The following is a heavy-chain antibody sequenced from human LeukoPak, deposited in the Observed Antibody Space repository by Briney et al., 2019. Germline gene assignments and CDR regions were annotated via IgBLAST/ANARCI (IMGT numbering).Heavy chain of an antibody. CDR1: GFTFSSYS. CDR2: ISSSSSYI. V-gene: IGHV3-21*01. Sequence: GGALRLSCAASGFTFSSYSMNWVRQAPGKGLEWVSSISSSSSYIYYADSVKGRFTISRDNAKNSLYLQMNSLRAEDTAVYYCARELSSSSIALPSDYWGQGTLVTVSS. J-gene: IGHJ4*02. CDR3: ARELSSSSIALPSDY. D-gene: IGHD6-6*01.